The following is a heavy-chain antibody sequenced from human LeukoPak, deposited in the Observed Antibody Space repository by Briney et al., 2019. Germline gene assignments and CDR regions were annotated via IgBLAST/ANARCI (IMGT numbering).Heavy chain of an antibody. CDR3: ARDWGVSARPGYMDV. CDR2: IYYSGST. CDR1: GGSISGYY. V-gene: IGHV4-39*07. J-gene: IGHJ6*03. D-gene: IGHD6-6*01. Sequence: SETLSLTCTVSGGSISGYYWGWIRQPPGKGLEWIGSIYYSGSTYYNPSLKSRVTISVDTSKNQFSLKLSSVTAADTAVYYCARDWGVSARPGYMDVWGKGTTVTVSS.